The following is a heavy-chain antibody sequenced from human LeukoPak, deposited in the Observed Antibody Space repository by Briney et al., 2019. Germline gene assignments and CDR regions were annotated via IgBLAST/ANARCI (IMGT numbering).Heavy chain of an antibody. V-gene: IGHV1-18*01. Sequence: ASVKFSCKASGYTFTNDGVSWVRQAPGRGLEWVGWISNYNGLTHSAPRFQGRVTVTTDTFTSTAYMELRSLTSDDTAVYFCVRVERAVTAGGEYYFDYWGQGTLVTVSS. CDR1: GYTFTNDG. D-gene: IGHD2-21*01. J-gene: IGHJ4*02. CDR3: VRVERAVTAGGEYYFDY. CDR2: ISNYNGLT.